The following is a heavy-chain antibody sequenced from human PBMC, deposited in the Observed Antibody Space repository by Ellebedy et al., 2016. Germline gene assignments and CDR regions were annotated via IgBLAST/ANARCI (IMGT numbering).Heavy chain of an antibody. Sequence: SETLSLTXTVSGGSISSSSYYWVWIRQPPGKGLEWIGYIYYSGSTYYNPSLKSRVTISVDTSKNQFSLKLSSVTAADTAVYYCASSAGFGELRLWGQGTLVTVSS. J-gene: IGHJ4*02. D-gene: IGHD3-10*01. V-gene: IGHV4-30-4*08. CDR2: IYYSGST. CDR1: GGSISSSSYY. CDR3: ASSAGFGELRL.